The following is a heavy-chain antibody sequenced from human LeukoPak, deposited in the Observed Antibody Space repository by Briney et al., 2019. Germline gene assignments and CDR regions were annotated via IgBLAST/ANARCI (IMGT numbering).Heavy chain of an antibody. J-gene: IGHJ4*02. CDR1: GFTFSSYA. CDR2: ISGSGGST. Sequence: GGSLRLSCAASGFTFSSYAMSWVRQAPGKGLEWVSAISGSGGSTYYADSVKGRFTISRDNAKNSLFLQMNTLRVDDTAVFYCARDPYCTSTSCSTVYYFDYWGQGSLVTVSS. V-gene: IGHV3-23*01. D-gene: IGHD2-2*01. CDR3: ARDPYCTSTSCSTVYYFDY.